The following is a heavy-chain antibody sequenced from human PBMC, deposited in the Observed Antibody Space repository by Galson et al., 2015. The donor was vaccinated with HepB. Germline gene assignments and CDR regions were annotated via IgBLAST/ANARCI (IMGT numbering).Heavy chain of an antibody. Sequence: SLRLSCAASGFSFTYYWMNWVRQAPGKGLELVANIDQDGNAQNYVDSVKGRFTISRDNAENSLNLQMNNLRADDTAIYFCTRSNSTSWYGGFDYWGLGTRVTVSS. CDR2: IDQDGNAQ. V-gene: IGHV3-7*03. D-gene: IGHD2-2*01. CDR1: GFSFTYYW. CDR3: TRSNSTSWYGGFDY. J-gene: IGHJ4*02.